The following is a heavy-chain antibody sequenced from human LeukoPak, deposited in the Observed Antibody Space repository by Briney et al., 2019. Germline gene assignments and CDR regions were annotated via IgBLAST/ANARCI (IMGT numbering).Heavy chain of an antibody. Sequence: PSETLSLTCTVSGGSISSYYWSWIRQPPGKGLEWIGYIYYSGSTNYNPSLKSRVTISVDTSKNQFSLKLSSVTAADTAVYYCARDHPPLGAAYCGGDCYSGKGFDYWGQGTLVTVSS. CDR1: GGSISSYY. CDR3: ARDHPPLGAAYCGGDCYSGKGFDY. J-gene: IGHJ4*02. CDR2: IYYSGST. V-gene: IGHV4-59*12. D-gene: IGHD2-21*02.